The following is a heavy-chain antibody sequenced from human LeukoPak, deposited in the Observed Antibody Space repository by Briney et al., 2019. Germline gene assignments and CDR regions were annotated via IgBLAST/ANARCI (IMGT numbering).Heavy chain of an antibody. CDR1: GFTFSGSS. Sequence: GGSLRLSCAASGFTFSGSSMHWVRQASAKGLEWVGRIRSKANSYATAYAASVKGSFTVSRDDSKNTAYLQMNSLKTEDTAVYYCTSYGDLPFDYWGQGTLVTVSS. V-gene: IGHV3-73*01. J-gene: IGHJ4*02. D-gene: IGHD4-17*01. CDR3: TSYGDLPFDY. CDR2: IRSKANSYAT.